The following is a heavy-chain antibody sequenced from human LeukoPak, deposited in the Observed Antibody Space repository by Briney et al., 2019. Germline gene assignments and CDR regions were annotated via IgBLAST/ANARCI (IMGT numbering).Heavy chain of an antibody. Sequence: GGSLRLSCASSGFTFSMYWMSWVRQAPGKGLEWVANIKQDGGEENYVDSVEGRFAISRDNAKNSLYLQMNSLRAEDTAVYYCAREIGSGSHQRRVSDQNWFEPWGQGTLVTVSS. J-gene: IGHJ5*02. CDR2: IKQDGGEE. CDR3: AREIGSGSHQRRVSDQNWFEP. CDR1: GFTFSMYW. D-gene: IGHD3-10*01. V-gene: IGHV3-7*01.